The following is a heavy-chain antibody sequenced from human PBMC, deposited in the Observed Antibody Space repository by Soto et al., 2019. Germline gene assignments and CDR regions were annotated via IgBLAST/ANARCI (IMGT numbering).Heavy chain of an antibody. CDR1: GFTFSSYA. D-gene: IGHD3-3*01. CDR3: ARQRYDFWSGSDWQDAFDI. Sequence: GGSLRLSCAASGFTFSSYAMTWVRQAPGKGLEWVSHIGASGGTTYYADSVKGRFTISRDNSKNTLYLQMSSLGAEDTAMYYCARQRYDFWSGSDWQDAFDIWGQGTMVTVSS. J-gene: IGHJ3*02. V-gene: IGHV3-23*01. CDR2: IGASGGTT.